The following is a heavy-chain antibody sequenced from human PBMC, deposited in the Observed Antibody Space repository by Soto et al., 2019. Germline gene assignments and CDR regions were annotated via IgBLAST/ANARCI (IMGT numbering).Heavy chain of an antibody. V-gene: IGHV4-30-4*01. J-gene: IGHJ6*02. CDR3: ARVKNYFYHYGMDV. Sequence: QVQLQESGPGLVKPSQTLSLTCTVSGGSISSGDYYWSWIRQPPGKGLEWIGYMSYSGSIYYNPSLKSRVTISADTSKNQFSLRLSSVTAADTAVYYCARVKNYFYHYGMDVWGQGTTVTVSS. CDR1: GGSISSGDYY. CDR2: MSYSGSI.